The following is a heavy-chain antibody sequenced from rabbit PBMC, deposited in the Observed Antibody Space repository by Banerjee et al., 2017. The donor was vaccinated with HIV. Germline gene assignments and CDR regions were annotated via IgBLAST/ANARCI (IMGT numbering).Heavy chain of an antibody. Sequence: QQQLVESGGGLVKPEGSLTLTCTASGFTLSSYYMCWVRQAPGKGLELIACIYTGDGSTYYASWAKGRFTISKTSSTTVTLQMTSLTAADTATYFCVRSIYGYYGLWGPGTLVTVS. CDR1: GFTLSSYY. V-gene: IGHV1S45*01. D-gene: IGHD1-1*01. CDR2: IYTGDGST. J-gene: IGHJ4*01. CDR3: VRSIYGYYGL.